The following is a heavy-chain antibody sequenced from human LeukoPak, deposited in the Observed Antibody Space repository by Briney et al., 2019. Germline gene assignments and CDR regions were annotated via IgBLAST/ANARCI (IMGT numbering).Heavy chain of an antibody. J-gene: IGHJ4*02. D-gene: IGHD1-26*01. CDR3: ARGRGSYCFDY. CDR1: GYTFTGYY. V-gene: IGHV1-2*02. Sequence: ASVKVSCKASGYTFTGYYMHWVRQAPGQGLEWMGWINPNSGDTNYAQKFQGRVTMTRGTSISTAYMELSRLRSDDTAVYYCARGRGSYCFDYWGQGTLVTVSS. CDR2: INPNSGDT.